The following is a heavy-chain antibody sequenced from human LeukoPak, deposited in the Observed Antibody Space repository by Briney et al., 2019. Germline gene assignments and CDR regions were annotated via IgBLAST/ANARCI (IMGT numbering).Heavy chain of an antibody. CDR2: IYYSGST. CDR3: ARHSFRFAYYYYYYMDV. V-gene: IGHV4-39*01. D-gene: IGHD3-16*01. J-gene: IGHJ6*03. Sequence: SETLSLTCTVSGGSISSSSYCWGWIRQPPGKGLEWIGSIYYSGSTYYNPSLKSRVTISVDTSKNQFSLKLSSVTAADTAVYYCARHSFRFAYYYYYYMDVWGKGTTVTVSS. CDR1: GGSISSSSYC.